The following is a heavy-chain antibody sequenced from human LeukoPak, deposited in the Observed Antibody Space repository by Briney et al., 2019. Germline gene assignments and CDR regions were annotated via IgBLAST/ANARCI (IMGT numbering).Heavy chain of an antibody. Sequence: SETLSLTCAVSGGSISSGDYYWSWIRQPPGKGLEWIGYIYYSGSTSYNPSLKSRVTISVDTSKNQFSLKLSSMTAADTAVYYCASSEKDEVLRFLEWSPGLDYWGQGTLVTVSS. CDR2: IYYSGST. V-gene: IGHV4-30-4*08. CDR1: GGSISSGDYY. J-gene: IGHJ4*02. CDR3: ASSEKDEVLRFLEWSPGLDY. D-gene: IGHD3-3*01.